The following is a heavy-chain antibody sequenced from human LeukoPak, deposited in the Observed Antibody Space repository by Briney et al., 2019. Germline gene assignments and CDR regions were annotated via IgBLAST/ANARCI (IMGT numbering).Heavy chain of an antibody. V-gene: IGHV1-8*01. D-gene: IGHD3-10*01. CDR2: MNPDIGNT. J-gene: IGHJ4*02. CDR3: ARSLSLVRGVIHYFDN. CDR1: GYTFPNYG. Sequence: ASVKVSCKASGYTFPNYGINWERQATGQGIEWMGWMNPDIGNTAYVQKFQCRVTMTRNTSITTAYMELSSLRSEDTAVYYCARSLSLVRGVIHYFDNWGQGTLVTVSS.